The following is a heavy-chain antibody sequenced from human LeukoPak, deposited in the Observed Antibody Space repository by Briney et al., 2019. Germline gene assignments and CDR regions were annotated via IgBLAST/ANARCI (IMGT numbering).Heavy chain of an antibody. D-gene: IGHD1-26*01. J-gene: IGHJ4*02. Sequence: PGGSLRLSCAASGFTFSSYGMHWVRQAPGKGLEWVAFIRYDGSNKYYADPVKGRFTISRDNSKNTLYLQMNSLRAEDTAVYYCAKGIIPVGATHFDYWGQGTLVTVSS. CDR1: GFTFSSYG. CDR2: IRYDGSNK. V-gene: IGHV3-30*02. CDR3: AKGIIPVGATHFDY.